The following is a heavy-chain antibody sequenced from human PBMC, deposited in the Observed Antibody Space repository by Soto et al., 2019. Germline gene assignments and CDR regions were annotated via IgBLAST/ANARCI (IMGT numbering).Heavy chain of an antibody. V-gene: IGHV3-48*01. CDR1: GFTFSTYK. CDR2: ISSSSSTI. Sequence: EVQLVESGGGLVQPGGSLRLSCAASGFTFSTYKMNWVRQAPGKGLEWVSYISSSSSTIYYADSVKGRFTISRDNANNSLYLQMNSLRVEDTAVYYCARDAYDYDDTSGYYRHWGQGTLGTVSS. J-gene: IGHJ4*02. CDR3: ARDAYDYDDTSGYYRH. D-gene: IGHD3-22*01.